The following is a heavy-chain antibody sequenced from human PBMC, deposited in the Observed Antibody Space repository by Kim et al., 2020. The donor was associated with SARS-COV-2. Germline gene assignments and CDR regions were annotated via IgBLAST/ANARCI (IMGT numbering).Heavy chain of an antibody. CDR3: ARSLGYCTNGVCTSYGMDV. J-gene: IGHJ6*02. Sequence: SGPTLVNPTQTLTLTCTFSGFSLSTSGVGVGWIRPPPGKALEWLALIYWDDDKRYSPSLKSRLTITKDTSKNQVVLTMTNMDPVDTATYYCARSLGYCTNGVCTSYGMDVWGQGTTVTVSS. CDR2: IYWDDDK. V-gene: IGHV2-5*02. CDR1: GFSLSTSGVG. D-gene: IGHD2-8*01.